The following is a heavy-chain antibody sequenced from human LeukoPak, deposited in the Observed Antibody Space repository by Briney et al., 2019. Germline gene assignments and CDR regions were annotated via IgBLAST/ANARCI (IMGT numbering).Heavy chain of an antibody. CDR3: ARDTKVEYQLLSGVSDY. CDR2: ISSSSYI. V-gene: IGHV3-21*01. CDR1: GFTFSSYS. Sequence: GGSLRLSCAASGFTFSSYSMNWVRQAPGKGLEWVSSISSSSYIYYADSVKGRFTISRDNAKNSLYLQMNSLRAEDTAVYYCARDTKVEYQLLSGVSDYWGQGTLVTVSS. J-gene: IGHJ4*02. D-gene: IGHD2-2*01.